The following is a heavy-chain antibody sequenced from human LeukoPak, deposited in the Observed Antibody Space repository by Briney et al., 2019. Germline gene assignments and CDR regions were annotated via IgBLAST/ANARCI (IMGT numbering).Heavy chain of an antibody. D-gene: IGHD3-9*01. CDR3: ARIHYDILTGFDY. V-gene: IGHV4-39*01. J-gene: IGHJ4*02. CDR2: LFYSGTT. Sequence: WVRQPPGKGLECIGSLFYSGTTYYKASLKSRVTISVDTSKNQFSLKMKSVTAADTAVYYCARIHYDILTGFDYWGQGTLVTVSS.